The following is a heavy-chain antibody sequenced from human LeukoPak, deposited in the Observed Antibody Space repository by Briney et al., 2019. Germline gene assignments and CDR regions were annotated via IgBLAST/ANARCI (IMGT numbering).Heavy chain of an antibody. D-gene: IGHD6-13*01. CDR3: ASPGIAAAGTFFDY. V-gene: IGHV4-39*01. CDR2: IYYSGST. Sequence: SETLSLTCSVSGGSISSSTYYWGSIRQPPGKRLEWIGNIYYSGSTYYNPSLKSRVTISVDTSQNQFSLKLSSVTAADTAVYYCASPGIAAAGTFFDYWGQGTLVTVSS. CDR1: GGSISSSTYY. J-gene: IGHJ4*02.